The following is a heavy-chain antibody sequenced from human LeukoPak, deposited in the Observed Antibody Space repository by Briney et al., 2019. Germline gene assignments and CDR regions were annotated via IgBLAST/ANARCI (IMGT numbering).Heavy chain of an antibody. D-gene: IGHD5-12*01. V-gene: IGHV3-23*01. CDR1: GFTFRSYA. CDR3: AKAGWRGGYDSSVH. J-gene: IGHJ4*02. Sequence: GGSPRLSCAASGFTFRSYAMNWVRQAPGKGLEWVSAISGSGGSTYYADSVKGRFTISRDNSKNTLYLQMNSLRTEDTAVYYCAKAGWRGGYDSSVHWGQGTLVTVSS. CDR2: ISGSGGST.